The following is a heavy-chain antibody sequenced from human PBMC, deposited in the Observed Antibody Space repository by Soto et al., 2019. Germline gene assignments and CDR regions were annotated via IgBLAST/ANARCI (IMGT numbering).Heavy chain of an antibody. CDR2: INHSGST. CDR1: GGSFSGYC. V-gene: IGHV4-34*01. Sequence: PSETLSLTCAVYGGSFSGYCWSWIRQPPGKGLEWIGEINHSGSTNYNPSLKSRVTISVDTSKNQFSLKLTSVTAADTAVYYCARARWLSEYDILTGYYIFDQWGRGTLVTSPQ. J-gene: IGHJ4*02. CDR3: ARARWLSEYDILTGYYIFDQ. D-gene: IGHD3-9*01.